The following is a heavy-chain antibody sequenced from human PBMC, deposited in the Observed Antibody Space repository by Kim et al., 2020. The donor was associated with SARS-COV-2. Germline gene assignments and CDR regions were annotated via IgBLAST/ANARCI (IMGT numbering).Heavy chain of an antibody. Sequence: GGSLRLSCAASGFSFSSFWMHWFRQAPGNGLVWVSRINSDGSSTSYADSVKGRFTISRDNAKNTMYLQMNSLSAEETAVSYCAWNRDYWSQGTLVTVSS. V-gene: IGHV3-74*01. CDR2: INSDGSST. D-gene: IGHD1-1*01. CDR1: GFSFSSFW. J-gene: IGHJ4*02. CDR3: AWNRDY.